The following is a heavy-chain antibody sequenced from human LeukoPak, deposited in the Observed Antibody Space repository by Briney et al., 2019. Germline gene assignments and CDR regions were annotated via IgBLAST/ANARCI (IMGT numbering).Heavy chain of an antibody. CDR2: IYHSGST. V-gene: IGHV4-4*02. J-gene: IGHJ4*02. CDR3: ARDGYDSSGYYLPLDY. D-gene: IGHD3-22*01. Sequence: PSGTLSLTCAVSGGSISSSNWWSWVRQPPGKGLEWIGEIYHSGSTNYNPSLKSRVTISVDKSKNQFSLKLSSVTAADTAVYYCARDGYDSSGYYLPLDYWGQGTLVTVSS. CDR1: GGSISSSNW.